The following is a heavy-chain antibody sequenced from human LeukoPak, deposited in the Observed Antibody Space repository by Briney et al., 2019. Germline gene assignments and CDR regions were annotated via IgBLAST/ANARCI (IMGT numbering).Heavy chain of an antibody. J-gene: IGHJ5*02. Sequence: SVKVSFKASGGTFSSYAISWVRQAPGQGLEWMGGIIPIFGTANYAQKFQGRVTITADESTSTAYMELSSLRSEDTAVYYCARGLRYGSGSYYPGNWFDPWGQGTLVTVSS. CDR2: IIPIFGTA. CDR1: GGTFSSYA. D-gene: IGHD3-10*01. V-gene: IGHV1-69*01. CDR3: ARGLRYGSGSYYPGNWFDP.